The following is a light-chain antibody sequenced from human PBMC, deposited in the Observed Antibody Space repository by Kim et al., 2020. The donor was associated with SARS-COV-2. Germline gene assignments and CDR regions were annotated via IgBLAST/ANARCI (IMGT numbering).Light chain of an antibody. V-gene: IGKV3-20*01. J-gene: IGKJ5*01. Sequence: EIVLTQSPGPLSLSRGESATLSCRASQTIDNNYLAWYQHKSGQAPRLLIYGASSRATGVSDRFRGSGSGTDFTLTISRLEPEDVAVFYCQQYTTSPITFGQGTRLEIK. CDR2: GAS. CDR1: QTIDNNY. CDR3: QQYTTSPIT.